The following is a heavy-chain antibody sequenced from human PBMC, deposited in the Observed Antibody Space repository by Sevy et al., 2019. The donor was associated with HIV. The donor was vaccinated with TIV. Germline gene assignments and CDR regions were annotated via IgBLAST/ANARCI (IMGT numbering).Heavy chain of an antibody. Sequence: SETLSLTCTVSGGSISSSSYYWGWIRQPPGKGLEWIGSIYYSGSTYYNPSLKSRVTISVDTSKNQFSLKLSSVTAADTAVYYCARHMARRGVAVVAASYYYYYGMDVWGQGTTVTVSS. V-gene: IGHV4-39*01. CDR3: ARHMARRGVAVVAASYYYYYGMDV. CDR2: IYYSGST. CDR1: GGSISSSSYY. D-gene: IGHD2-15*01. J-gene: IGHJ6*02.